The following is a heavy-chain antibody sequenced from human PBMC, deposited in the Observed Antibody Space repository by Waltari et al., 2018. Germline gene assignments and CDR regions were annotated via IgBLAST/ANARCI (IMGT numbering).Heavy chain of an antibody. D-gene: IGHD3-3*01. CDR2: IIPIFGKT. J-gene: IGHJ6*03. CDR1: GGTLSSYP. Sequence: QVQLVQSGAEVKKPGSSVQVSCKASGGTLSSYPFTWVRQAPGQGLEWMGGIIPIFGKTNYAQKFQGRVTISADESTSTVFLELSSLRAEDTAVYYCARDFWSGTDYYYYMDVWGKGTTVTVSS. V-gene: IGHV1-69*01. CDR3: ARDFWSGTDYYYYMDV.